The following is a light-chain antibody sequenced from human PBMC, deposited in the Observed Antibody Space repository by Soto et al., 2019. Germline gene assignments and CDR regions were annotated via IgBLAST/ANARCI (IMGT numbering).Light chain of an antibody. J-gene: IGKJ1*01. V-gene: IGKV3-15*01. CDR2: SAS. Sequence: EIVMTQSPATLSVSPGGRATLSCRASQSISDTLAWYQQKPGQAPRLLIYSASRGATGFPARFSGSGSGTDFTLTISSLQSEDFALYYCQEYFQWPPGMFGPGTKVDIK. CDR3: QEYFQWPPGM. CDR1: QSISDT.